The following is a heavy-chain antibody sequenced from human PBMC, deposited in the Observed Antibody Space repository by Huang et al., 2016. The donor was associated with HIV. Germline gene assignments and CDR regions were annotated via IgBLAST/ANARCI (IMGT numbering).Heavy chain of an antibody. V-gene: IGHV5-51*01. CDR3: VRRFSSSSGYFDY. CDR2: ILPDDSDT. D-gene: IGHD6-6*01. Sequence: VQLVQSGAEVKKPGESLKISCTGSGYSFSSYWIAWVRQMPGKGREWMGIILPDDSDTTYSPSFEGQVTISADKSIGTAYLQWSSLKASDTAMYYCVRRFSSSSGYFDYWGQGSLVTVSS. J-gene: IGHJ4*02. CDR1: GYSFSSYW.